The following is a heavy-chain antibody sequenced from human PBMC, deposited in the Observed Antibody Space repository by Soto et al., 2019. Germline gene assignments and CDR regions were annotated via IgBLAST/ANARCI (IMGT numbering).Heavy chain of an antibody. Sequence: SETLSLTCAVSSGSISSSNWWSWVRQPPGKGLEWIGEIYHSGSTNYNPSLESRVTISVDKSKNHSSLKLSSVTAADTAVYYCARQKDYNFDYWGQGTLVTVSS. CDR1: SGSISSSNW. V-gene: IGHV4-4*02. D-gene: IGHD4-4*01. J-gene: IGHJ4*02. CDR2: IYHSGST. CDR3: ARQKDYNFDY.